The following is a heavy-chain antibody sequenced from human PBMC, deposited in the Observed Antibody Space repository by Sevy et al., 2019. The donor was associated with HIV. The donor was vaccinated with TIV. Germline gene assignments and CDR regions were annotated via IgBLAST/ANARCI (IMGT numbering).Heavy chain of an antibody. CDR2: IGTAGDT. CDR3: ARSRLGTPYYGMDV. D-gene: IGHD3-16*01. CDR1: GFTFSSYD. J-gene: IGHJ6*02. V-gene: IGHV3-13*01. Sequence: GGSLRLSCAASGFTFSSYDMHWVRQATGKGLEWVSAIGTAGDTYYPGSVKGRFTISRENAKNSLYLQMNSLRAGDTAVYYWARSRLGTPYYGMDVWGQGTTVTVSS.